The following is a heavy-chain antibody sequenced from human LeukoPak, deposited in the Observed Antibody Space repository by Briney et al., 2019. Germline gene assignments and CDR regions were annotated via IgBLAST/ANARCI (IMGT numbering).Heavy chain of an antibody. CDR3: ARYRPYSSSTSCTIT. CDR2: IYHSGST. CDR1: GYSISSGYY. D-gene: IGHD2-2*01. V-gene: IGHV4-38-2*01. Sequence: SETLSLTCAVSGYSISSGYYWGWIRQPPGKGLEWIGSIYHSGSTYYNPSLKSRVTISVDTSKNQFSLKLSSVTAADTAVYYCARYRPYSSSTSCTITWGQGTLVTVSS. J-gene: IGHJ5*02.